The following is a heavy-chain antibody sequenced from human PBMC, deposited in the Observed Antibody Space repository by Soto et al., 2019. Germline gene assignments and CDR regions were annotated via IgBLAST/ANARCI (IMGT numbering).Heavy chain of an antibody. CDR1: GGSISSYY. V-gene: IGHV4-59*01. CDR3: ARTKYQLLGVYAFDI. J-gene: IGHJ3*02. D-gene: IGHD2-2*01. Sequence: SETLSLTCTVSGGSISSYYWSWIRQPPGKGLEWIGYIYYSGSTNYNPSLKSRVTISVDTSKNQFSLKLSSVTAADTAVYYCARTKYQLLGVYAFDIWGQGTMVTVSS. CDR2: IYYSGST.